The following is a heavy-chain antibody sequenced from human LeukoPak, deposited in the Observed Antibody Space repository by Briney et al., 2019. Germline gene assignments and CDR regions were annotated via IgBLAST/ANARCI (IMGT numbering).Heavy chain of an antibody. D-gene: IGHD1-26*01. CDR3: AGLSGSYFSPDY. CDR2: IYYSGST. J-gene: IGHJ4*02. V-gene: IGHV4-61*08. Sequence: SETLSLTCAVSGGSISSGGYYWSWIRQPPGKGLEWIGYIYYSGSTNYNPSLKSRVTISVDTSKNQFSLKLSSVTAADTAVYYCAGLSGSYFSPDYWGQGTLVTVSS. CDR1: GGSISSGGYY.